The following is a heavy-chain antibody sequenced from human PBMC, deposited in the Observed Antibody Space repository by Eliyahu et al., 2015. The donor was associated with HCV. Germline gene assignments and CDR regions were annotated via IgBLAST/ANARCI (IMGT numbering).Heavy chain of an antibody. CDR2: IYSGGST. V-gene: IGHV3-66*01. Sequence: EVQLVESGGGLVQPGGSLRLSCAASGFXVSSNYMSWVRQAPGKGLEWVSVIYSGGSTYYADSVKGRFTISRDNSKNTLYLQMNSLRAEDTAVYYCARGPGYCSSTSCLGGYWGQGTLVTVSS. CDR3: ARGPGYCSSTSCLGGY. CDR1: GFXVSSNY. J-gene: IGHJ4*02. D-gene: IGHD2-2*01.